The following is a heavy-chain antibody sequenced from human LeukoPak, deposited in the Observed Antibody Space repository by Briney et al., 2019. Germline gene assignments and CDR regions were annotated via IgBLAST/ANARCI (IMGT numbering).Heavy chain of an antibody. D-gene: IGHD2-2*01. Sequence: RSASVKVSCKASGYTFTSYGISWVRQAPGQGLEWMGWISAYNGNTNYAQKLQDRVTMTTDTSTSTAYMELRSLRSDDTAVYYCARDIVVVPAAILPHFDYWGQGTLVTVSS. CDR1: GYTFTSYG. V-gene: IGHV1-18*01. J-gene: IGHJ4*02. CDR2: ISAYNGNT. CDR3: ARDIVVVPAAILPHFDY.